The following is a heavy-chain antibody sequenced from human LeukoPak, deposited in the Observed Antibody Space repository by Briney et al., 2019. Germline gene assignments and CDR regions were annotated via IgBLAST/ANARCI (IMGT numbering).Heavy chain of an antibody. Sequence: PGGSLRLSCAASGFTFSNYYLSWIRQAPGKGPEWISYISSSGTTIYYADSVKGRFTISRDNAKNSLYLQMNRLRAEDTAVYYCARESEEWTILGRSLYWGQGSLVTVSS. CDR3: ARESEEWTILGRSLY. CDR2: ISSSGTTI. J-gene: IGHJ4*02. CDR1: GFTFSNYY. D-gene: IGHD3-9*01. V-gene: IGHV3-11*01.